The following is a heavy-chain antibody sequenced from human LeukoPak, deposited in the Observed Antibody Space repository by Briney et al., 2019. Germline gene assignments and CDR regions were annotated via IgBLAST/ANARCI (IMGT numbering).Heavy chain of an antibody. CDR3: VRDLARGAFDY. J-gene: IGHJ4*02. CDR2: VSPPGGGT. CDR1: GFSFSYHG. D-gene: IGHD3-10*01. Sequence: AGGSLRLSCAASGFSFSYHGMNWVRQAPGKGLEWLSGVSPPGGGTYYADSVKGRFTISRDDSRNTLSLQMDSLRVEDTAVYYCVRDLARGAFDYWGQGTLVTVSS. V-gene: IGHV3-23*01.